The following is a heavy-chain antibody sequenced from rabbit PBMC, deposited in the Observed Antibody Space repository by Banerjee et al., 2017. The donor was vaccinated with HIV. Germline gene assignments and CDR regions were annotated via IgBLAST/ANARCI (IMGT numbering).Heavy chain of an antibody. CDR3: ARDFNL. CDR2: IYTGSSGST. Sequence: QSLEESGGDLVKPGASLTLTCKASGFDFSSSYWICWVRQAPGKGLEWIACIYTGSSGSTYYASWAKGRFTISKTSSTTVTLQMTSLTGADTATYFCARDFNLWGPGTLVTVS. V-gene: IGHV1S40*01. CDR1: GFDFSSSYW. J-gene: IGHJ4*01.